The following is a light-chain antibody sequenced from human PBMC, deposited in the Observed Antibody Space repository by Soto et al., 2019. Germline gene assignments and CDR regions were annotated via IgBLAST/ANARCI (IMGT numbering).Light chain of an antibody. V-gene: IGLV2-14*01. CDR3: SSYKTSSTVVV. CDR2: GVS. CDR1: SSDVGGYNY. J-gene: IGLJ2*01. Sequence: QSALTQPASVSGSPGQSITISCTGTSSDVGGYNYVSWYQQYPGKAPKLMIFGVSDRPSGVSNRFSGSKSGNTASLTISGLQAEDEADYYRSSYKTSSTVVVFGGGTKLTVL.